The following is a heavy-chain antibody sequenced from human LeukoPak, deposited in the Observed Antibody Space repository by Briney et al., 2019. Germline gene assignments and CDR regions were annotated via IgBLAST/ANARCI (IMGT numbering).Heavy chain of an antibody. J-gene: IGHJ6*03. Sequence: SETLFLTCAVSGGSISSGGYSWSWLRQPPGTGLEWIGYIYYSGSTYYNPSLKSRVTISVDTSKNQFSLKLSSVTAADTAVYYCARISRPDSSGWFPNYYYYYMDVWGKGTTVTISS. CDR3: ARISRPDSSGWFPNYYYYYMDV. V-gene: IGHV4-30-4*07. CDR1: GGSISSGGYS. D-gene: IGHD6-19*01. CDR2: IYYSGST.